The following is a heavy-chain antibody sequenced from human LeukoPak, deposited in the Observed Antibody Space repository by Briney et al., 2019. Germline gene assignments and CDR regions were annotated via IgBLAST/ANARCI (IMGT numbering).Heavy chain of an antibody. CDR2: IFSSGII. J-gene: IGHJ4*02. D-gene: IGHD6-13*01. CDR3: AREGGSSRNFYY. V-gene: IGHV4-4*07. Sequence: SETLSLTCNVSGASISSDFWSWIRQPAGKGLEWVGRIFSSGIINYNPSLKSRLTMSVDTAKNQFSLNLSSVTTADTAVYYCAREGGSSRNFYYWGQGTLVTVSS. CDR1: GASISSDF.